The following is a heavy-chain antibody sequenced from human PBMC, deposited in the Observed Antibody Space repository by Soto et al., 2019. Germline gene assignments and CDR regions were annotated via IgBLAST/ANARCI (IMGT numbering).Heavy chain of an antibody. D-gene: IGHD3-10*01. CDR3: ARNYYGSGSYHH. V-gene: IGHV1-69*13. Sequence: SVKVSCKASGGTFSSYAISWVRQAPGQGLEWMGGIIPIFGTANYAQKFQGRVTITAGESTSTAYMELSSLRSEDTAVYYCARNYYGSGSYHHWGQGTLVTLSS. J-gene: IGHJ4*02. CDR1: GGTFSSYA. CDR2: IIPIFGTA.